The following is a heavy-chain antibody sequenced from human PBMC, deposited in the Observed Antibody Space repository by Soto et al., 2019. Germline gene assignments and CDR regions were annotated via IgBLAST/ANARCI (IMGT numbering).Heavy chain of an antibody. CDR2: INPNSGGT. J-gene: IGHJ4*02. V-gene: IGHV1-2*02. D-gene: IGHD6-13*01. CDR1: GYTFTGYY. Sequence: ASVKVSCKASGYTFTGYYMHWVRQAPGQGLEWMGWINPNSGGTNYSPSFQGHVTISADKSISTAYLQWSSLKASDTAMYYCARLQAAAGDNDLTFDYWGQGTLVTVSS. CDR3: ARLQAAAGDNDLTFDY.